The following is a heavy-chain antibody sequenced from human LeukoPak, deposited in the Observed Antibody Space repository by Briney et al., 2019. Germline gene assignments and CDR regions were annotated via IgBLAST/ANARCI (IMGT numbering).Heavy chain of an antibody. Sequence: HPGGSLRLSCAASGFTFDDYAMHWVRQAPGKGLEWVSGISWNSGSIGYADSVKGRFTISRDNAKNSLYLQMNSLRAEDMALYYCAKDGQAVAGTFFQHWGQGTLVTVSS. CDR2: ISWNSGSI. D-gene: IGHD6-19*01. CDR1: GFTFDDYA. CDR3: AKDGQAVAGTFFQH. J-gene: IGHJ1*01. V-gene: IGHV3-9*03.